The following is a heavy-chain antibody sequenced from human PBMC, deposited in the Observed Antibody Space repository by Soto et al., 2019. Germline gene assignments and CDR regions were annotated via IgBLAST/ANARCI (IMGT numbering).Heavy chain of an antibody. V-gene: IGHV1-69*01. CDR2: IVPLFGTT. Sequence: QVQLVQSGAEVKKPGSSVTVSCKASGGNFSNYGISWVRQAPGQGLEYMGGIVPLFGTTNYAHKFRGRVTITADESTSTVYMEVSSLKSEDTAVYFCARESGSSWSNWFDPWGEGTLVTVST. CDR3: ARESGSSWSNWFDP. CDR1: GGNFSNYG. J-gene: IGHJ5*02. D-gene: IGHD6-13*01.